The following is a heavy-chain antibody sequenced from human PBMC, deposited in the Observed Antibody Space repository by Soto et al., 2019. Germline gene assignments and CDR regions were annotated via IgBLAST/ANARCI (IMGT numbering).Heavy chain of an antibody. CDR1: GSSISSGGYY. CDR3: ARGGTGYCSGGSCYGDYYYGMDV. CDR2: IYYSGST. Sequence: PSETLSLTCTVSGSSISSGGYYWSWIRQHPGKGLEWIGYIYYSGSTYYNPSLKSRVTISVDTSKNQFSLKLSSVTAADTAVYYCARGGTGYCSGGSCYGDYYYGMDVWGQGTTVTVSS. J-gene: IGHJ6*02. D-gene: IGHD2-15*01. V-gene: IGHV4-31*03.